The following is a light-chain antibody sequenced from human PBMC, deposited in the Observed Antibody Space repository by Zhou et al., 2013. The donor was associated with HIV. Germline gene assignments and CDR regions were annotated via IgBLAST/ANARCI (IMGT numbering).Light chain of an antibody. Sequence: IQMTQSPSSLSASVGDRVTVTCRASQGVSSALAWYHQKPGKAPKLLIYGASILQSGVPSRFSGSRSGTEFTLTISGLQPDDFATYYCQQYHSSSQTFGQGTKVDIK. V-gene: IGKV1-13*02. J-gene: IGKJ1*01. CDR2: GAS. CDR3: QQYHSSSQT. CDR1: QGVSSA.